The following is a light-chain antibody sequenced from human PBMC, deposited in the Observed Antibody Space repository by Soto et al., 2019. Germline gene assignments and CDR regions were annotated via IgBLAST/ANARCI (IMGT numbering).Light chain of an antibody. Sequence: EIVLTQSPASLSLSPGERATLSCRASQSVDSHLVWYQQKPGQAPRLLIFGASNRATGIPARFSGSGSGTDFTLTISSLQSEDFAVYYCQQYNNWPTWTFGQGTKVDIK. CDR3: QQYNNWPTWT. CDR1: QSVDSH. V-gene: IGKV3D-15*01. J-gene: IGKJ1*01. CDR2: GAS.